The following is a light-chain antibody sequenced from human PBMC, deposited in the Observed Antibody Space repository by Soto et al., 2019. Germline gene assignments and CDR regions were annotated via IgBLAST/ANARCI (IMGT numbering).Light chain of an antibody. J-gene: IGKJ1*01. V-gene: IGKV3-20*01. CDR3: QQYGSSPSS. CDR2: DAS. CDR1: QSVGKNY. Sequence: EIVLTQSPGTLSLSPGERATLSCRASQSVGKNYLAWYQQKPGQAPRLLVYDASTRATGVPDRFSGSGSGTDFTLTISRLEPEDFAVYYCQQYGSSPSSFGQGTKVDIK.